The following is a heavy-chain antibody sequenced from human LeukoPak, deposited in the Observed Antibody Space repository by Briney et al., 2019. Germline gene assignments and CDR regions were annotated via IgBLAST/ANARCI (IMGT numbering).Heavy chain of an antibody. V-gene: IGHV4-59*01. Sequence: PSETLSLTCTASGASISSYYRSWIRQPPGKGLEWIGYIYYSGCTNYNPSLKSRVTISMDTSRNQCSLNLSSSTATDTAVYYCGRVLWGLLPAINFCGQGRMVTVSS. D-gene: IGHD1-26*01. CDR3: GRVLWGLLPAINF. CDR2: IYYSGCT. J-gene: IGHJ3*01. CDR1: GASISSYY.